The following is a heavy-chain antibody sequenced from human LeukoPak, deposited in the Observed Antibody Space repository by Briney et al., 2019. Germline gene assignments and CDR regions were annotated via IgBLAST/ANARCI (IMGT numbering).Heavy chain of an antibody. V-gene: IGHV3-7*01. CDR1: GFTFTDYL. CDR2: IKEEGGEK. D-gene: IGHD3-16*02. CDR3: ARISRLGDLSLYRALDY. J-gene: IGHJ4*02. Sequence: GGSLRLSCEVSGFTFTDYLMSWVRQAPGKGLEWVANIKEEGGEKNYVDSVKGRFTISRDNALYLQMNSLRVEDSAVYYCARISRLGDLSLYRALDYWGQGTRVTVSS.